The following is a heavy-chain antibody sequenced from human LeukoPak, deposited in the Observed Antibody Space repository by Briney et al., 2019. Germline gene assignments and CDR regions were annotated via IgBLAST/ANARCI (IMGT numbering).Heavy chain of an antibody. D-gene: IGHD4-23*01. CDR1: GGSISNYY. J-gene: IGHJ4*02. CDR3: ARVGVDYSGNIIKYYFDY. Sequence: SETLSLTCTVSGGSISNYYWNWIRQPPGKGLEWIGYIYYTGSTNYNPSLKSRVTMSVDTSKNQFSLKLSPVIAADTAVYYCARVGVDYSGNIIKYYFDYWGQGTLVTVSS. CDR2: IYYTGST. V-gene: IGHV4-59*01.